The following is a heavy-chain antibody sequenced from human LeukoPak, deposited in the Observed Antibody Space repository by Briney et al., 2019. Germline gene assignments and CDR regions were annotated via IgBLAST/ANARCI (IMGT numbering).Heavy chain of an antibody. Sequence: SKTLSSTSPAPVGSLSINNWSWIGRPPGKGLDWIGYIYYSGSTNYNPSLKSRVTISVDKSKNQFSLNLSSATAADTAVYYCARQYYYDSRTFDYWGQGTLVTVSS. J-gene: IGHJ4*02. D-gene: IGHD3-22*01. CDR1: VGSLSINN. CDR2: IYYSGST. V-gene: IGHV4-59*08. CDR3: ARQYYYDSRTFDY.